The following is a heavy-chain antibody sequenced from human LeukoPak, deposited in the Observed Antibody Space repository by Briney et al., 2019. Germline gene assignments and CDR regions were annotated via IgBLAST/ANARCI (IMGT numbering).Heavy chain of an antibody. D-gene: IGHD2-8*01. V-gene: IGHV3-74*01. Sequence: GGSLRLSCAASGFTFSSYWMHWVRQAPGKGLVWVSRINNDGSSTNYADSVKGRFTISRDNAKNTLYLQMNSLRAEDTTVYYCARGLRLDYYYYYGMDVWGQGTLVTVSS. J-gene: IGHJ6*02. CDR3: ARGLRLDYYYYYGMDV. CDR1: GFTFSSYW. CDR2: INNDGSST.